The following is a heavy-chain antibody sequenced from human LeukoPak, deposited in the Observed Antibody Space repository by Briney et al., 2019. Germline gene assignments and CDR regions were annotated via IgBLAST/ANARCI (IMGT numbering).Heavy chain of an antibody. D-gene: IGHD3-22*01. Sequence: PSETLSLTCAVYGGSFSGYYWSWIRQPPGKGLEWIGEINHSGSTNYNPSLKSRVTISVDTSKNQFSLKLSSVTAADTAVYYCARAPGTMMVVGTAHYFDYWGQGTLVTVSS. V-gene: IGHV4-34*01. CDR1: GGSFSGYY. CDR2: INHSGST. J-gene: IGHJ4*02. CDR3: ARAPGTMMVVGTAHYFDY.